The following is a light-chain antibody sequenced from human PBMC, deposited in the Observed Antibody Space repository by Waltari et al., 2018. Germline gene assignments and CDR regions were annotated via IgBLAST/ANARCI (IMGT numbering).Light chain of an antibody. V-gene: IGLV2-14*01. J-gene: IGLJ3*02. Sequence: QSALTQPASVSGSPGQSITISCTGTSSYVGSYNRLSWFQQSPGHAPRLMIYDVTNRPSGVSYRFSGSKSGNTASLTISGLQAEDEGDYYCSSFTVSSTWVFGTGTKLTVL. CDR2: DVT. CDR3: SSFTVSSTWV. CDR1: SSYVGSYNR.